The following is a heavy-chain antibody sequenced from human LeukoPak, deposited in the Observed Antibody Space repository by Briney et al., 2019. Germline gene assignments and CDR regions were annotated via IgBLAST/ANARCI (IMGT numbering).Heavy chain of an antibody. CDR2: ISAYNGYT. CDR1: GYTFTSYG. J-gene: IGHJ4*02. CDR3: ARDRRYCSSTSCGVFDY. D-gene: IGHD2-2*01. V-gene: IGHV1-18*01. Sequence: ASVKVSCKASGYTFTSYGISWVRQAPGQGLEWMGWISAYNGYTNYAQKLQGRVTMTTDTSTSTAYMELRSLRSDDTAVYYCARDRRYCSSTSCGVFDYWGQGTLVTVSS.